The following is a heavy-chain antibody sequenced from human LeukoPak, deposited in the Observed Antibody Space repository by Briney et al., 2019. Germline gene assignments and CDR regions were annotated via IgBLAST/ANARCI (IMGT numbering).Heavy chain of an antibody. V-gene: IGHV1-46*01. CDR3: ARDRRVEPGRRSFDP. CDR2: INPSGGST. Sequence: GASVKVSCKASGYTFTSYYMRWVRQAPGQGLEWMGMINPSGGSTSYAQKFQGRVTMTRDTSTSTVYMELSSLRSEDTAVYYCARDRRVEPGRRSFDPWGEGPLVTVSS. CDR1: GYTFTSYY. D-gene: IGHD1-14*01. J-gene: IGHJ5*02.